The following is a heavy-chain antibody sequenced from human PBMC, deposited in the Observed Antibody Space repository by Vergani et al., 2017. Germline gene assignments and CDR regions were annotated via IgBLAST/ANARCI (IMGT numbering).Heavy chain of an antibody. CDR3: AREDCSGGRCPAY. D-gene: IGHD2-15*01. V-gene: IGHV1-3*01. CDR1: GYTFTSYA. CDR2: INAGNGNT. Sequence: QVQLVQSGAEVKKPGASVKVSCKASGYTFTSYAMHWVRQAPGQRLEWMGWINAGNGNTKYSQKFQGRVTITRDTSASTAYMELSSLGSEDTAVYYCAREDCSGGRCPAYWGQGTLVTVSS. J-gene: IGHJ4*02.